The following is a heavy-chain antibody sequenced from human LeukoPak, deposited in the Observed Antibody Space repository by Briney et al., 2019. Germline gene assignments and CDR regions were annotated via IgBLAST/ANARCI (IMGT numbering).Heavy chain of an antibody. CDR1: GFTFSNAW. V-gene: IGHV3-66*01. Sequence: GGSLRLSCAASGFTFSNAWMSWVRQAPGKGLEWVSVIYITGSTYYADSMKGRFTISRDNAKNSLYLQMNSLRAEDTAVYYCARVEGNIVTTTEGYFDYWGQGTLVTVSS. CDR2: IYITGST. J-gene: IGHJ4*02. CDR3: ARVEGNIVTTTEGYFDY. D-gene: IGHD5-12*01.